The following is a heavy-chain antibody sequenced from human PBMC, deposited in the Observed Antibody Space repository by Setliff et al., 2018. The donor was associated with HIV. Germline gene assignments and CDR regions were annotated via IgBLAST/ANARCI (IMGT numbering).Heavy chain of an antibody. J-gene: IGHJ1*01. CDR3: ATIRAYYYDSSGQGYFQH. CDR2: INPSGGST. CDR1: GYAFTSYY. Sequence: ASVKVSCKTSGYAFTSYYMHWVRQAPGQGLEWMGVINPSGGSTNYAQKFQGRVTMTGDTSTSTVYMDLSSLTSEDTAMYYCATIRAYYYDSSGQGYFQHWGHGSLVTVSS. D-gene: IGHD3-22*01. V-gene: IGHV1-46*01.